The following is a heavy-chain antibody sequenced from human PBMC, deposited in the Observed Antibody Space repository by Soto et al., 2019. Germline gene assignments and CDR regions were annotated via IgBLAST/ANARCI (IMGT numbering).Heavy chain of an antibody. V-gene: IGHV4-59*08. CDR3: ARLGYCSGGSCYHY. CDR1: GGSISSYY. J-gene: IGHJ4*02. D-gene: IGHD2-15*01. CDR2: IYYSGST. Sequence: SETLSLTCTVSGGSISSYYWSWIRQPPGKGLEWIGYIYYSGSTNYNPSLKSRVTISVDTSKNQFSLKLSSVTAADTAVYYCARLGYCSGGSCYHYWGQGTLVTVS.